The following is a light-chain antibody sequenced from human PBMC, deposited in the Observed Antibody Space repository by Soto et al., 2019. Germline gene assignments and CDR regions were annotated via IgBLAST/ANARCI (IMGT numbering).Light chain of an antibody. CDR2: GAS. V-gene: IGKV3-20*01. CDR1: QSVSSGY. J-gene: IGKJ1*01. CDR3: QQYGNSPWT. Sequence: EIVLTQSPGTLSLSPGERATLSCRASQSVSSGYLAWYQQKPGQAPRLLIYGASSRATGIPDRFSGSGSGTDFTLTISRLEPEDFTVYYCQQYGNSPWTFGQGNKVEVQ.